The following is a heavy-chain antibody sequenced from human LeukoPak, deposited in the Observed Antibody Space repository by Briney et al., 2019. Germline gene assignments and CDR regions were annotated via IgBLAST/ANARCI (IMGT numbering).Heavy chain of an antibody. CDR1: GGSISISDYY. Sequence: SETLSLTCTVSGGSISISDYYWSWIRQTPGKGLEWIGYIYYSGNTYYNPSLKSRVTISVDTSKNQFSLKLTSVTAADTAVYYCARRFTMVRGTRRDGFDIWGQGTMVTVSS. J-gene: IGHJ3*02. CDR3: ARRFTMVRGTRRDGFDI. CDR2: IYYSGNT. V-gene: IGHV4-30-4*01. D-gene: IGHD3-10*01.